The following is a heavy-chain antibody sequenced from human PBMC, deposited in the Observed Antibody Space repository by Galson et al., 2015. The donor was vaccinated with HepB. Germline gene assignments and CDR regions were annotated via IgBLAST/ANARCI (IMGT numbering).Heavy chain of an antibody. D-gene: IGHD1-26*01. Sequence: SLRLSCAASGFTFSRNGMHWVRQAPGKGLEWVAFISSGGGRKDYADSVRGRFSISRDDSRDILYLQMNSLRVDDAARYYCARDGSHYDVDYWGQGTLVTVFS. V-gene: IGHV3-33*08. J-gene: IGHJ4*02. CDR2: ISSGGGRK. CDR1: GFTFSRNG. CDR3: ARDGSHYDVDY.